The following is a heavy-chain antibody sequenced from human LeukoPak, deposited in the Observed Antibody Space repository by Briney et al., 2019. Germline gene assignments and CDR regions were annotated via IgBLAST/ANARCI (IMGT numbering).Heavy chain of an antibody. Sequence: PSETLSLTCTVSGGSISSGSYYWSWIRQPAGKGLEWIGRIYTSGSTNYNPSLKSRVTISVDTSKNQFSLKLSSVTAADTAVYYCARASSGWYEGAFDIWGQGTMVTVSS. D-gene: IGHD6-19*01. CDR3: ARASSGWYEGAFDI. J-gene: IGHJ3*02. V-gene: IGHV4-61*02. CDR2: IYTSGST. CDR1: GGSISSGSYY.